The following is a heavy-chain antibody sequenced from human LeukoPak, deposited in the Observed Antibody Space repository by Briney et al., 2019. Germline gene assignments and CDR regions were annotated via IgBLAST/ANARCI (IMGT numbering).Heavy chain of an antibody. CDR3: ARDQAIVDTITSWFDP. CDR2: INPNSGGT. Sequence: ASVKVSCKASGYTFTGYYMHWVRQAPGQGLEWMGWINPNSGGTNYAQKFQGRVTMTRDTSISTAYMELSRLRSDDTAVYYCARDQAIVDTITSWFDPWGQGTLVTVSS. J-gene: IGHJ5*02. V-gene: IGHV1-2*02. CDR1: GYTFTGYY. D-gene: IGHD5-12*01.